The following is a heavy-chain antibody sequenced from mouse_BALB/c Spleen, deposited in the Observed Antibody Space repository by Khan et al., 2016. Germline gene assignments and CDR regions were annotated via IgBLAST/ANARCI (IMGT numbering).Heavy chain of an antibody. J-gene: IGHJ4*01. V-gene: IGHV9-3*02. CDR1: EYTFTNYG. CDR3: ARTGDYPYYAMDY. D-gene: IGHD2-13*01. CDR2: INTNTGEP. Sequence: QIQLVQSGPELKKPGETVKISCKASEYTFTNYGMNWVKQAPGKGLQWMGWINTNTGEPTYAEEFKGRFAFSLEASVSTAYLQINNLKNEDSATYFCARTGDYPYYAMDYWGQGTSVTVSS.